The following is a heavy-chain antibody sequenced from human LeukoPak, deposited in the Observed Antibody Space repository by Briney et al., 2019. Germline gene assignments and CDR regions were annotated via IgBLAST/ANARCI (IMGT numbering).Heavy chain of an antibody. CDR1: GFTFSSYA. D-gene: IGHD1-1*01. CDR2: ISGSGGST. V-gene: IGHV3-23*01. J-gene: IGHJ6*02. CDR3: AKDLSNDAAHYYYYGMDV. Sequence: GGSLRLSCAASGFTFSSYAMSWVRQAPGKGLELLSAISGSGGSTYYADSVKGRFTISRDNSKNTLYLQMNSLRAEDTAVYYCAKDLSNDAAHYYYYGMDVWGQGTTVTVSS.